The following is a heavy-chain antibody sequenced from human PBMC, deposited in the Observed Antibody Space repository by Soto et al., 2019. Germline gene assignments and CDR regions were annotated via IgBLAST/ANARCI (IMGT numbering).Heavy chain of an antibody. CDR1: GFTFSSYW. V-gene: IGHV3-74*01. D-gene: IGHD4-17*01. CDR2: INSVGSST. Sequence: GGSLRLSCAASGFTFSSYWMHWVRQAPGKGLVWVSRINSVGSSTNYADSVKGRFTISRDNAKNTLYLQMNSLRAEDTAVYYCAREPQTKVTTDAFDIWGQGTMVTVSS. J-gene: IGHJ3*02. CDR3: AREPQTKVTTDAFDI.